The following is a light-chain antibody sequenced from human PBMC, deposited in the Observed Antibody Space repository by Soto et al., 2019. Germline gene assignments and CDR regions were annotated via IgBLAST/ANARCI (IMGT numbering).Light chain of an antibody. V-gene: IGKV3-11*01. CDR3: QQRSKGTRIT. CDR1: QSVSSSY. Sequence: EIVFTQSPGILSLSPGERATLSCRASQSVSSSYLAWYQQKPGQAARLLIYDASNRATGIPARFSSSGSGTDFTLTISSLEPEDFAVYYCQQRSKGTRITFGQGTRLEIK. J-gene: IGKJ5*01. CDR2: DAS.